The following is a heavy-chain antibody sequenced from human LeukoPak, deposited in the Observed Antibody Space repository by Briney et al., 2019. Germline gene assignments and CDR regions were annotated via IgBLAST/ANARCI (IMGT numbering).Heavy chain of an antibody. CDR2: INHSGST. Sequence: PSETLSLTCAVYGGSFSGYYWSWIRQPRGKGLERIGEINHSGSTNYNPSLKSRVTISVDTSKNQFSLKLSSVTAADTAVYYCAREALLWFGEFNWFDPWGQGTLVTVSS. J-gene: IGHJ5*02. V-gene: IGHV4-34*01. D-gene: IGHD3-10*01. CDR3: AREALLWFGEFNWFDP. CDR1: GGSFSGYY.